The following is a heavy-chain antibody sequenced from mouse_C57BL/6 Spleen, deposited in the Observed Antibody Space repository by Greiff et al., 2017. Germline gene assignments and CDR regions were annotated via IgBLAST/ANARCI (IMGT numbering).Heavy chain of an antibody. CDR3: ARKNYGSSYVDY. CDR1: GFTFSDYG. J-gene: IGHJ2*01. CDR2: ISSGSSTI. V-gene: IGHV5-17*01. Sequence: EVKLMESGGGLVKPGGSLKLSCAASGFTFSDYGMHWVRQAPEKGLEWVAYISSGSSTIYYADTVKGRFTISRDNAKNPLFLQMTSLRSEDTAMYDCARKNYGSSYVDYWGQGTTLTVSS. D-gene: IGHD1-1*01.